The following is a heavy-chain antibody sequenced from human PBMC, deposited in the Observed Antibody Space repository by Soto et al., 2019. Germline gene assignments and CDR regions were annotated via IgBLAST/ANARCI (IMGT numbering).Heavy chain of an antibody. J-gene: IGHJ5*02. CDR1: GGSFSGYY. D-gene: IGHD6-13*01. CDR2: INHSGST. Sequence: SETLSLTCAVYGGSFSGYYWSWIRQPPGKGLEWIGEINHSGSTNYNPSLKSRVTISVDTSKNQFSLKLSSVTAADTAVYYCARGGGGAAAANASNPNWFDPWGQGTLVTVSS. V-gene: IGHV4-34*01. CDR3: ARGGGGAAAANASNPNWFDP.